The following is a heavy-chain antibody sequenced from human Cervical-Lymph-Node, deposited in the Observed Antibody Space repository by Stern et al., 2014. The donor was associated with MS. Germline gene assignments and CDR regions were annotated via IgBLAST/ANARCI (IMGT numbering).Heavy chain of an antibody. D-gene: IGHD1-1*01. V-gene: IGHV3-53*01. J-gene: IGHJ4*02. Sequence: EVQLVQSGGGVIQPGGSLRLSCTASGFTVSRDYMTWFRQAPGKGLEWLSLITNGGSTFYTVSVKGRFTISRDDSKNTVYLHMTSLRAEDTAMYYCARDTSSPERSDWWGQGTLVTVSS. CDR1: GFTVSRDY. CDR3: ARDTSSPERSDW. CDR2: ITNGGST.